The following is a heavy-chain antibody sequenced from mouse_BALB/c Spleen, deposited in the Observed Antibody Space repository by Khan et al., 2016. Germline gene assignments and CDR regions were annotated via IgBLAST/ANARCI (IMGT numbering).Heavy chain of an antibody. CDR1: GYAFSSYW. J-gene: IGHJ2*01. V-gene: IGHV1-80*01. CDR3: ANYCNFDS. Sequence: VQLQESGAELVRPGSSVKISCKASGYAFSSYWMNWVKQRPGQGLEWIGQIYPGDGDTNYNGKFKGKAKLTADKSTSTASMHLISLTSGDSAVYFCANYCNFDSWGQGTTLTVSS. CDR2: IYPGDGDT. D-gene: IGHD1-1*01.